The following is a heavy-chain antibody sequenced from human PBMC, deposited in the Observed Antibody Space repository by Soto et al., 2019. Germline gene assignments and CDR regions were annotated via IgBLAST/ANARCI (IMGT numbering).Heavy chain of an antibody. D-gene: IGHD2-2*01. CDR1: GFTFSSYA. CDR2: ISGSGGST. CDR3: DSRIVVVPAANLNNWFDP. J-gene: IGHJ5*02. V-gene: IGHV3-23*01. Sequence: EVQLLESGGGLVQPGGSLRLSCAASGFTFSSYAMSWVRQAPGKGLEWVSAISGSGGSTYYADSVKGRFTISRDNSKNTLYPQMNSLRAEDTAVYYCDSRIVVVPAANLNNWFDPWGQGTLVTVSS.